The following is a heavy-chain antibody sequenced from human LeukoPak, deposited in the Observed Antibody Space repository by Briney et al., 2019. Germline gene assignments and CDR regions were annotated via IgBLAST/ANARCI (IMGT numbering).Heavy chain of an antibody. CDR1: GGSISSYL. CDR2: IYYSGST. D-gene: IGHD1-26*01. CDR3: ARGQYSGSCFDN. V-gene: IGHV4-59*01. Sequence: PSETLSLTCTASGGSISSYLWSWIRQPPGKGLEWLGYIYYSGSTNYNPSLRSRVTILVDTSKNQFSLKVSSVTAADTAVYYCARGQYSGSCFDNWGQGSLVTVSS. J-gene: IGHJ4*02.